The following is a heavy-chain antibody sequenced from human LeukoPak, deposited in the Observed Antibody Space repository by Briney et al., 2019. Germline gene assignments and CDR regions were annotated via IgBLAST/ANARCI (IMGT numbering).Heavy chain of an antibody. CDR2: IKQDGSEK. D-gene: IGHD6-19*01. CDR3: EAGPTSSLDY. Sequence: GGTQRLSCAASGFTFSSYWMSWVRQAPGKGLEWVANIKQDGSEKYYVDSVKGRFTISRDNAKNSLYLQMNSLRADDTAVYYCEAGPTSSLDYWGQGTLVTVSS. CDR1: GFTFSSYW. J-gene: IGHJ4*02. V-gene: IGHV3-7*01.